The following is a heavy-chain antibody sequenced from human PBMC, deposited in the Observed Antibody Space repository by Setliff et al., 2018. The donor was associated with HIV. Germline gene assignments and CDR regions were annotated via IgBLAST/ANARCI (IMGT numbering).Heavy chain of an antibody. CDR2: SHTYNGNV. Sequence: ASVKVSCKASGYTFTTSAISWVRQAPGQELQWMGWSHTYNGNVNYARKFRGRVTMTTDASTNTAFMELSNLRSDDTAIYYCAREFSWSAFYFDSWGQGTQGTVSS. J-gene: IGHJ4*02. V-gene: IGHV1-18*01. CDR3: AREFSWSAFYFDS. CDR1: GYTFTTSA. D-gene: IGHD2-8*02.